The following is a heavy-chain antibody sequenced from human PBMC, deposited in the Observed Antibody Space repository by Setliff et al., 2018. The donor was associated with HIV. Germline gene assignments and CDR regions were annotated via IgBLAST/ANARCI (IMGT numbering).Heavy chain of an antibody. Sequence: SETLSLTCAVYGGSFSGYYWSWIRQPPGKGLEWIGEINHSGSTNYNPSLKSRVTISVDTSKNQFSLKLSSVTAADTAVFYCARAQIAAPRPFDYWGQGTLVTVSS. V-gene: IGHV4-34*01. CDR1: GGSFSGYY. D-gene: IGHD2-21*01. CDR2: INHSGST. J-gene: IGHJ4*02. CDR3: ARAQIAAPRPFDY.